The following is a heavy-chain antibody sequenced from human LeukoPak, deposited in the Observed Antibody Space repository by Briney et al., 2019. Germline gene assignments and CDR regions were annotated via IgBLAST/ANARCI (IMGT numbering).Heavy chain of an antibody. V-gene: IGHV3-30*02. CDR2: IRYDGSNK. J-gene: IGHJ4*02. D-gene: IGHD4-11*01. CDR1: GFTFSSYG. CDR3: AKRGDYSNYVFGY. Sequence: GGSLRLSCAASGFTFSSYGMHWVRQAPGKGLEWVAFIRYDGSNKYYADSVKGRFTISRDNSKNTLYLQMNSLRAEDTAVYYCAKRGDYSNYVFGYWGQGTLVTVSS.